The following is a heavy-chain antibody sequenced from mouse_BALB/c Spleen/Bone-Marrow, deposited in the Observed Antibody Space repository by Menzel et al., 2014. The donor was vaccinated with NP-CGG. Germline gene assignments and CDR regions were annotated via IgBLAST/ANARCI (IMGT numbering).Heavy chain of an antibody. Sequence: VQLQQSGAELAKPGASVKMSCKASGYTFTSYWMHWVKQRPGQGLEWIGYINPSTGYTEYNQKFKDKATLTADKSSSTAYMQLSSQTSEDSAVYYCARSPHYYDLDYWGQGTTLTVSS. CDR3: ARSPHYYDLDY. V-gene: IGHV1-7*01. D-gene: IGHD1-2*01. CDR1: GYTFTSYW. CDR2: INPSTGYT. J-gene: IGHJ2*01.